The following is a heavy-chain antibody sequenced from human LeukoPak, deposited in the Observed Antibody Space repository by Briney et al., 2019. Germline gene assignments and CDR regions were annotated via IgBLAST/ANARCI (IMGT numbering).Heavy chain of an antibody. V-gene: IGHV4-34*01. J-gene: IGHJ5*02. D-gene: IGHD3-10*01. Sequence: KPSETLSLTCAIYGGSFSGYYWSWIRQPPGKGLEWIGEINHRGSTNYNPSLKSRVTISVDTSRNSFSLELSSVTAADTAVYYCARGGYYGSGNDFRFDPWGRGTLVTVSS. CDR3: ARGGYYGSGNDFRFDP. CDR1: GGSFSGYY. CDR2: INHRGST.